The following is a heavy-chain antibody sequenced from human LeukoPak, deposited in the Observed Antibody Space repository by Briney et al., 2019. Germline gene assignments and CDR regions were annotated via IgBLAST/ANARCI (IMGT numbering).Heavy chain of an antibody. CDR1: GFTFSGYA. D-gene: IGHD5-18*01. J-gene: IGHJ4*02. CDR3: AGRVTGYSSGYVY. V-gene: IGHV3-23*05. Sequence: GGSLRLSCAASGFTFSGYAMNWVRQAPGKGLEWVSLIFASGSTTKYADSVKGRFTISRDNSKNTLYLQMNSLRAEDTAVYYCAGRVTGYSSGYVYWGQGTLVTVSS. CDR2: IFASGSTT.